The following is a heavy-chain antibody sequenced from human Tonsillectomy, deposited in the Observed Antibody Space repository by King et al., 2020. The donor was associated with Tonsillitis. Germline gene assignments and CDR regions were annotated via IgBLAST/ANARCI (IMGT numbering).Heavy chain of an antibody. D-gene: IGHD5-18*01. CDR2: IDPSDSYT. CDR1: GYSFTSYW. CDR3: ARHPDTAMVSYSYGMDV. Sequence: VQLVESGAEVKKPGESLRISCKGSGYSFTSYWISWVRQMPGKGLEWMGRIDPSDSYTNYSPSFQGHVTISADKSINTAYLQWRSLQPSDTAMYYFARHPDTAMVSYSYGMDVWGQGTTVTVSS. V-gene: IGHV5-10-1*03. J-gene: IGHJ6*02.